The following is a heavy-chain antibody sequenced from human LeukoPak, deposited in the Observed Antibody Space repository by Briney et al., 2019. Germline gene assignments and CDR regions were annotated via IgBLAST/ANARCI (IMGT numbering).Heavy chain of an antibody. J-gene: IGHJ4*02. D-gene: IGHD4-17*01. V-gene: IGHV1-69*13. CDR1: GGTFSSYA. Sequence: SVKVSCKASGGTFSSYAISWVRQAPGQGLEWMGGIIPIFGTANYAQKFQGRVTITADESTSTAYMELSSLRSEDTAVYYCAREGDPFGYGDRRCDFWGQGTLVTVSS. CDR3: AREGDPFGYGDRRCDF. CDR2: IIPIFGTA.